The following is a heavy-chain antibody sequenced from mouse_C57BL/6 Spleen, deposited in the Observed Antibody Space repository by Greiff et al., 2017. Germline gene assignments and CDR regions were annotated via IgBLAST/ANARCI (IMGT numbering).Heavy chain of an antibody. CDR2: IYPGDGDT. J-gene: IGHJ2*01. Sequence: LEESGPELVKPGASVKISCKASGYAFSSSWMNWVKQRPGKGLEWIGRIYPGDGDTNYNGKFKGKATLTADKSSSTAYMQLSSLTSEDSAVYFCARWNTVVSDYWGQGTTLTVSS. D-gene: IGHD1-1*01. CDR1: GYAFSSSW. V-gene: IGHV1-82*01. CDR3: ARWNTVVSDY.